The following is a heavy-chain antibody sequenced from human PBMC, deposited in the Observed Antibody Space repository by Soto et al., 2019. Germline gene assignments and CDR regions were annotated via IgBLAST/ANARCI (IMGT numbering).Heavy chain of an antibody. CDR2: FYHSGNS. CDR3: ARISSVDPYGYVNGGLDV. CDR1: GGSIRSYY. J-gene: IGHJ6*02. D-gene: IGHD5-18*01. V-gene: IGHV4-59*01. Sequence: SETLSLTCSVSGGSIRSYYWSWIRQSPEKGLEWIGYFYHSGNSNYNPSLKSRVTISVDTSKNQLSLSLGSVTAADTAVYFCARISSVDPYGYVNGGLDVWGQGTTVTVSS.